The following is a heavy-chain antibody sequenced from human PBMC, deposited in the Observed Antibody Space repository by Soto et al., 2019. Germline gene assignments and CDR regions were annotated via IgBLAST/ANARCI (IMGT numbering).Heavy chain of an antibody. V-gene: IGHV1-2*04. CDR2: INPNIGGT. CDR1: GYTFTGYY. Sequence: TSVKVSCKASGYTFTGYYMHWVRQAPGQGLAWMGWINPNIGGTNYAQKFQGWVTMTRDTSISTGYMVLSRVRSDDTAVYYGARAGGVVGDNDAFDIWGQGTMVTVAS. J-gene: IGHJ3*02. CDR3: ARAGGVVGDNDAFDI. D-gene: IGHD1-26*01.